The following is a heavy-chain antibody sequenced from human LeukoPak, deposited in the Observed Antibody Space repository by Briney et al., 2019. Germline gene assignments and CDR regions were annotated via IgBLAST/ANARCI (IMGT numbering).Heavy chain of an antibody. CDR3: ASTRVAPDAFDI. Sequence: PGGSLRLSCAASGFTFSSYSMNWVRQAPGKGLEWVSSISSSSSYIYYADSVKGRFTISRDNAKNSLYLQMNSLRAEDTAVYYCASTRVAPDAFDIWGQGTMVTVSS. J-gene: IGHJ3*02. CDR2: ISSSSSYI. V-gene: IGHV3-21*01. D-gene: IGHD3-10*01. CDR1: GFTFSSYS.